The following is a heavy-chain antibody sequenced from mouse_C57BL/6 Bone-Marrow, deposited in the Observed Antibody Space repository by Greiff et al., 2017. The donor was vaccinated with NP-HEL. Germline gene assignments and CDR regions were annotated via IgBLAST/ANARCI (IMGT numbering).Heavy chain of an antibody. CDR2: IHPNSGST. J-gene: IGHJ2*01. Sequence: QVQLKEPGAELVKPGASVKLSCKASGYTFTSYWMHWVKQRPGQGLEWIGMIHPNSGSTNYNEKFKSKATLTVDKSSSTAYMQLSSLTSEDSAVYYCARDREYNSLFDYWGQGTTLTVSS. V-gene: IGHV1-64*01. CDR1: GYTFTSYW. CDR3: ARDREYNSLFDY. D-gene: IGHD5-1*01.